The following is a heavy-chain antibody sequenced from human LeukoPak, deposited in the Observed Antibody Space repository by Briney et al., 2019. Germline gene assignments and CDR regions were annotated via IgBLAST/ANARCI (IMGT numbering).Heavy chain of an antibody. CDR2: IKGDGSEI. CDR1: GFTFSSYY. Sequence: GGSLRLSCAGSGFTFSSYYMSWVRQAPGKGLEWVANIKGDGSEIYYVDPVKGRFTISRDNAENSLYLQMNSLRAEDTAVYYCAREATYNYAYALDYWGQGTLVTVSS. CDR3: AREATYNYAYALDY. V-gene: IGHV3-7*01. J-gene: IGHJ4*02. D-gene: IGHD5-18*01.